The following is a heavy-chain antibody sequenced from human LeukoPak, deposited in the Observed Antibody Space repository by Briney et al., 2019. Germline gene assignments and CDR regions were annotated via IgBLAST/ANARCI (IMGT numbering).Heavy chain of an antibody. D-gene: IGHD1-1*01. V-gene: IGHV4-38-2*01. J-gene: IGHJ6*03. CDR1: GYSISRGYY. Sequence: SETLSLTCAVSGYSISRGYYWGWLRQPPGKGLEWIGNVFHSGNTYSSPSLQSRVAFSVDTSKNQFSLKLTSVTATDTAVYYCARQIVGTSWNYYYSYIDVWGKGTSVSVSS. CDR2: VFHSGNT. CDR3: ARQIVGTSWNYYYSYIDV.